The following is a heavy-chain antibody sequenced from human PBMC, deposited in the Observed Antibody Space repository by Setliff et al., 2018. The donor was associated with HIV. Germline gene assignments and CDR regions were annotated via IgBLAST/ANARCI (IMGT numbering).Heavy chain of an antibody. CDR3: ARDQPQDYDSLTGYYTGRYFDY. Sequence: PSETLSLTCTVSGGSISSSGPGYYWGWVRQPPGGGLEWIGSVYYSGRTYYNPSLRSRVTISVDTSKNQLSLRLTTMTAADTAVYYCARDQPQDYDSLTGYYTGRYFDYWGRGTLVTVSS. CDR2: VYYSGRT. CDR1: GGSISSSGPGYY. V-gene: IGHV4-39*02. J-gene: IGHJ4*02. D-gene: IGHD3-9*01.